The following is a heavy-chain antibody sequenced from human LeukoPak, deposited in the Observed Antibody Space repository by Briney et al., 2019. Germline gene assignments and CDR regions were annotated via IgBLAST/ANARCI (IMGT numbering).Heavy chain of an antibody. CDR3: ARESSPPAYGMDV. J-gene: IGHJ6*04. CDR2: IFPGDSNT. V-gene: IGHV5-51*01. D-gene: IGHD6-13*01. Sequence: GESLKISCKGSGYSFTNYWIGWVRQMPGKDLEWVAIIFPGDSNTRYSPSFQGQVTISADKSISTAYLEWSSLKASDSAMYYCARESSPPAYGMDVWGKGTTVTVS. CDR1: GYSFTNYW.